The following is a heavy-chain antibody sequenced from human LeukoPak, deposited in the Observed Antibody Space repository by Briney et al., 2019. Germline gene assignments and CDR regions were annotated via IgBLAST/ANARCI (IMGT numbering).Heavy chain of an antibody. J-gene: IGHJ3*02. CDR1: GGTFSSYA. V-gene: IGHV1-69*04. D-gene: IGHD2-2*01. Sequence: SVKVSCKASGGTFSSYAISWVRQAPGQGLEWMGRIIPILGIANYAQKFQGRVTITADKSTSTAYMELSSLRSEDTAVYYCAREVPATAEYAFDIWGQGTMVTVSS. CDR2: IIPILGIA. CDR3: AREVPATAEYAFDI.